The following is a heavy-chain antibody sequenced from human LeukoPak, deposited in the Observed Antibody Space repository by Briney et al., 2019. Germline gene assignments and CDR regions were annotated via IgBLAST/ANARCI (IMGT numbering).Heavy chain of an antibody. CDR1: GFTFSSYK. J-gene: IGHJ4*02. V-gene: IGHV3-48*03. CDR2: IGRSGTTI. CDR3: ARDRYGDYVVDY. D-gene: IGHD4-17*01. Sequence: PGGSLRLSCAASGFTFSSYKMNWVRQAPGKGLEWISYIGRSGTTIYYADSVKGRFTISRDNAKNSLYLQMNSLRAEDTAVYYCARDRYGDYVVDYWGQGTLVTVSS.